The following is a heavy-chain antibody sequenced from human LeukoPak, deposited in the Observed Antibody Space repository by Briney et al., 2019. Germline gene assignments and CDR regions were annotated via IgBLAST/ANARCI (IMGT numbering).Heavy chain of an antibody. D-gene: IGHD3-10*02. Sequence: GGSLRLSCAASGFTFSRYEMNWGRQAPGEGLEWVSYISSSGRTISYAESVKGGFTISRDNAKNSLYLQMNSLRAEDTAVYYCAELGITMIGGVWGKGTTVTISS. V-gene: IGHV3-48*03. CDR2: ISSSGRTI. J-gene: IGHJ6*04. CDR1: GFTFSRYE. CDR3: AELGITMIGGV.